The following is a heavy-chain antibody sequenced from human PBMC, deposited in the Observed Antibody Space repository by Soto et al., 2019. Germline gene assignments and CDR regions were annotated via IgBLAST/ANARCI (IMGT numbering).Heavy chain of an antibody. D-gene: IGHD2-8*01. CDR1: GGTFSSYA. Sequence: TSVEVSCKASGGTFSSYAISWVRQAPGQGLEWMGGIIPIFGTANYAQKFQGRVTITADESTSTAYMELSSLRSEDTAVYYCASTKLMIAGAFDIWGQGTMVTVSS. CDR3: ASTKLMIAGAFDI. CDR2: IIPIFGTA. J-gene: IGHJ3*02. V-gene: IGHV1-69*13.